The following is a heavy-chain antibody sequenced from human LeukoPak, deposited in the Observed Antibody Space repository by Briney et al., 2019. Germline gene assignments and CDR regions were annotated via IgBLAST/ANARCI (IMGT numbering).Heavy chain of an antibody. CDR1: GYSISSSNY. CDR2: IYYSGSI. Sequence: PSETLSLTCAVSGYSISSSNYWGWIRQPPGKGLEWIGYIYYSGSIYYNPSLKSRVTMSVDTSKNQFSLKLSSVTAVDTAVYYCARKATTGPTKAAFDIWGQGTMVTVSS. V-gene: IGHV4-28*05. D-gene: IGHD4-17*01. J-gene: IGHJ3*02. CDR3: ARKATTGPTKAAFDI.